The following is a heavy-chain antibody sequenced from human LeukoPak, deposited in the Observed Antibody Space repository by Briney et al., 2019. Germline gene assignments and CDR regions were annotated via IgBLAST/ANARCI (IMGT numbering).Heavy chain of an antibody. Sequence: SSETLSLTCAVYGGSFSGYYWSWIRHPPGKGLEGIGEINHSGSTNYNPSLKSRVTISVNTSKNPFSLKLSSVTAADTAVYYCARRPRRAMYYFDYWGQGTLVTVSS. J-gene: IGHJ4*02. CDR3: ARRPRRAMYYFDY. V-gene: IGHV4-34*01. CDR2: INHSGST. CDR1: GGSFSGYY. D-gene: IGHD2-2*01.